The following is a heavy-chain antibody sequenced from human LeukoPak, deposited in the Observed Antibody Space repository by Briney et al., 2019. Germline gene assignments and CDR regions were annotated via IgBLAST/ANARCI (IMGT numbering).Heavy chain of an antibody. CDR2: INPNSGGT. V-gene: IGHV1-2*02. CDR3: AREAMVRGSLNYYYYMDV. D-gene: IGHD3-10*01. J-gene: IGHJ6*03. CDR1: GYTFTGYY. Sequence: ASVKVSCKASGYTFTGYYMHWVRQAPGQGLEWMGWINPNSGGTNYAQKFQGRVTMTRDTSISTAYMELSGLRSDDTAVYYCAREAMVRGSLNYYYYMDVWGKGTTVTISS.